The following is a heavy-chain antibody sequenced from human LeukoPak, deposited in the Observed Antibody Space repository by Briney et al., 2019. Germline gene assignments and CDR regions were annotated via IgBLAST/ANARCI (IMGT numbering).Heavy chain of an antibody. D-gene: IGHD5-18*01. Sequence: GGSLRLSCAASGFTFSSYAMSWVRQAPGEGLEWVSAIGGSGSTTYYADSVKGRFTISRDNSKNTLYLQMNSLRAEDTAVYYCAKDTASSWWYFDLWGRGTLVTVSS. J-gene: IGHJ2*01. CDR2: IGGSGSTT. CDR3: AKDTASSWWYFDL. CDR1: GFTFSSYA. V-gene: IGHV3-23*01.